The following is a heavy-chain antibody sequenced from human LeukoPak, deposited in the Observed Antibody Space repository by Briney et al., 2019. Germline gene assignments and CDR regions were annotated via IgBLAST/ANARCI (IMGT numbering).Heavy chain of an antibody. Sequence: GESLKISCKGSGYSFTSYWIGWVRQMPGKGLEWMGIIYPGDSDTRYSPSFQGQVTISADKSISTAYLQWSSLKASDTAMYYCARFPGIAAADPWEGMDVWGQETTVTVSS. CDR1: GYSFTSYW. J-gene: IGHJ6*02. CDR3: ARFPGIAAADPWEGMDV. D-gene: IGHD6-13*01. V-gene: IGHV5-51*01. CDR2: IYPGDSDT.